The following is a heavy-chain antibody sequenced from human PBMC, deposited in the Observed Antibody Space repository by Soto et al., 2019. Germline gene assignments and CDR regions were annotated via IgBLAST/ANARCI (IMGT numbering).Heavy chain of an antibody. CDR1: GFTFSAYY. CDR2: ISSSGTSA. V-gene: IGHV3-11*05. D-gene: IGHD6-19*01. J-gene: IGHJ4*02. Sequence: QVQLEESGGGLVKPGGSMRLSCAASGFTFSAYYMSWIRQAPGKGLEYISYISSSGTSANYADSVKGRFTISRYNAKNSLYLQMNSLRAEDTGVYYCARDRGAVTGQYFDYWRQGALVTDSS. CDR3: ARDRGAVTGQYFDY.